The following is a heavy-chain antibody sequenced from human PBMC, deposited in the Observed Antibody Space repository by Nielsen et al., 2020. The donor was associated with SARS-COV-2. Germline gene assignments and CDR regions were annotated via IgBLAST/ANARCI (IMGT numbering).Heavy chain of an antibody. V-gene: IGHV1-3*04. CDR3: AREAGRVTLSGTESYFDF. CDR2: INTGNGNT. J-gene: IGHJ4*02. Sequence: ASVKVSCKSSGYTFTTNAINWVRQAPGQWLEWMGWINTGNGNTKYSQRSQGRVTFTRDTSASTAHMELASLNSEDTAIYYCAREAGRVTLSGTESYFDFCCQVTLVTVSS. D-gene: IGHD2-8*02. CDR1: GYTFTTNA.